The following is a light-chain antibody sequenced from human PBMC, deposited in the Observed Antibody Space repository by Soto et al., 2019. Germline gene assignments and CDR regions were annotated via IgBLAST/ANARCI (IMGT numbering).Light chain of an antibody. CDR3: QESRSALWGT. J-gene: IGKJ1*01. CDR1: QNIYNS. CDR2: GAS. Sequence: DIQMTQSPSSVSASLGDRVSITCRTSQNIYNSLNWYQQKAGRAPAVLIYGASNLQGGVPLRFSGSGSGTDFTLTISGLQPEDSATYYCQESRSALWGTCGQGTKVDNK. V-gene: IGKV1-39*01.